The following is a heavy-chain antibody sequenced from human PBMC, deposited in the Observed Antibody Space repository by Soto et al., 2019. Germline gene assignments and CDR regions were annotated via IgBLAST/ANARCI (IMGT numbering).Heavy chain of an antibody. CDR1: GDSITRNF. J-gene: IGHJ6*02. D-gene: IGHD3-16*01. CDR3: ATGVGDYYSGMDV. V-gene: IGHV4-59*08. Sequence: QVQLQESGPGLVKPSETLSLTCTVSGDSITRNFWSWIRQSPGKELEWIGYVHYSGTPDYKSSLKSRVTISVATPDQVSLRLRSVTAADTAVYYCATGVGDYYSGMDVWGQGTEVTVSS. CDR2: VHYSGTP.